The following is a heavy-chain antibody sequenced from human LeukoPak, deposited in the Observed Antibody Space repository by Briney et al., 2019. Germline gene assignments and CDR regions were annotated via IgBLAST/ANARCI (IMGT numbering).Heavy chain of an antibody. D-gene: IGHD3-10*01. V-gene: IGHV4-34*01. CDR2: INHSGST. J-gene: IGHJ4*02. CDR1: GGSFSGYY. Sequence: SETLSLTCAVYGGSFSGYYWSWIRQPPGKGLEWIGEINHSGSTNYSPSLKSRVTISVDTSKNQFSLKLSSVTAADTAVYYCARVRNYYGSGTIDYWGQGTLVTVSS. CDR3: ARVRNYYGSGTIDY.